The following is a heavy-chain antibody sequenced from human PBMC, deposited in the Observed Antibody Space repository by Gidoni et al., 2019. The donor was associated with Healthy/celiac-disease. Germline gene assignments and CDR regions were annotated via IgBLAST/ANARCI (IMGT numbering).Heavy chain of an antibody. CDR3: ARGGDTGTPEYYFDY. D-gene: IGHD1-1*01. Sequence: VPLVQSGAEVKKPGASVKVSCKASCYTFTSYGISWVRQAPGQGLEWMGWTSAYNGNTNNAQKLQGRVTMTTDTSTSTAYMELRSLRSDDTAVYYCARGGDTGTPEYYFDYWGQGTLVTVSS. CDR1: CYTFTSYG. CDR2: TSAYNGNT. J-gene: IGHJ4*02. V-gene: IGHV1-18*04.